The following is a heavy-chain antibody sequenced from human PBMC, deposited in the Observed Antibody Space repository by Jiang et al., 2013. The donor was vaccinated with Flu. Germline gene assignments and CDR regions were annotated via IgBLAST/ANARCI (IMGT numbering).Heavy chain of an antibody. Sequence: EVKKPGSSVKVSCKASAGTFSNYAISWVRQATGQGLEWMGWMNPNSGNTAYAQKFQGRVTMTRNTSISTAYMELSSLRSEDTAVYYCARGSVYSGYAVDYWGQGTLVTVSS. V-gene: IGHV1-8*02. CDR1: AGTFSNYA. D-gene: IGHD5-12*01. J-gene: IGHJ4*02. CDR2: MNPNSGNT. CDR3: ARGSVYSGYAVDY.